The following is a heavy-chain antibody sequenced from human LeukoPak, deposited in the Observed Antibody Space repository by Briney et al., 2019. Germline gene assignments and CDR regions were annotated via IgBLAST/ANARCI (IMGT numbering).Heavy chain of an antibody. CDR3: ARELVGATTGWGAFDI. Sequence: SETLSLTCTVSGGSISSSSYYWGWIRQPPGKGLEWIGSIYYSGSTYYNPSLKSRVTISVDTSKNQFSLKLSSVTAADTAVYYCARELVGATTGWGAFDIWGQGTMVTVSS. J-gene: IGHJ3*02. V-gene: IGHV4-39*07. CDR2: IYYSGST. CDR1: GGSISSSSYY. D-gene: IGHD1-26*01.